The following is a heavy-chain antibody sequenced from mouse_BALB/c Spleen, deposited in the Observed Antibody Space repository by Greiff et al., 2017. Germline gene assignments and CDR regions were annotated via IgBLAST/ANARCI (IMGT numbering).Heavy chain of an antibody. J-gene: IGHJ1*01. CDR1: GFTFSSYT. V-gene: IGHV5-12-2*01. Sequence: EVKLMESGGGLVQPGGSLKLSCAASGFTFSSYTMSWVRQTPEKRLEWVAYISNGGGSTYYPDTVKGRFTISRDNAKNTLYLQMSSLKSEDTAMYYCARLYGSSLYWYFDVWGAGTTVTVSS. CDR3: ARLYGSSLYWYFDV. CDR2: ISNGGGST. D-gene: IGHD1-1*01.